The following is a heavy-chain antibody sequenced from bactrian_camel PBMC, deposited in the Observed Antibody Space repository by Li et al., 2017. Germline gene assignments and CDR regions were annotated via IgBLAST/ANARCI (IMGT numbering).Heavy chain of an antibody. V-gene: IGHV3S7*01. J-gene: IGHJ4*01. CDR3: GQRLDGATSLADTAY. D-gene: IGHD5*01. CDR1: GFTASNWP. CDR2: IYSDGTNT. Sequence: HVQLVESGGGSVQAGKSLRLSCAVSGFTASNWPMSWVRQAPGKGLEWVSDIYSDGTNTYYADSVKGRFTISRDNAKNTVYLQLNSLQTEDMGWYYCGQRLDGATSLADTAYWGQGTQVTVS.